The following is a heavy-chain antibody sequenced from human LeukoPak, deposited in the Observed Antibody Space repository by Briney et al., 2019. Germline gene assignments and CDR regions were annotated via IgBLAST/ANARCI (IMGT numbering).Heavy chain of an antibody. CDR1: GFTFSSYS. CDR2: ISSSSSYI. V-gene: IGHV3-21*01. Sequence: GGSPRLSCAASGFTFSSYSMNWVRQAPGKGLEWVSSISSSSSYIYYADSVKGRFTISRDNAKNSLYLQMNSLRAEDTAVYYCARDPPYHYDILTGPFDYWGQGTLVTVSS. J-gene: IGHJ4*02. CDR3: ARDPPYHYDILTGPFDY. D-gene: IGHD3-9*01.